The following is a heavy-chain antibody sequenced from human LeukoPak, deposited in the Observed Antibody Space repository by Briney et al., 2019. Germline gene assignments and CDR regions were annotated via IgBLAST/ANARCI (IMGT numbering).Heavy chain of an antibody. Sequence: GGSLKLSCEASGFTFSGCWMNWVRQAPGKGLEWVANINEDGSEKHYVDSVKGRFTISRDNAKNSLFLEVNSLRVEDTAVYYCARHRGIAAWGQGTMVTVSS. CDR3: ARHRGIAA. J-gene: IGHJ3*01. V-gene: IGHV3-7*03. CDR1: GFTFSGCW. D-gene: IGHD6-13*01. CDR2: INEDGSEK.